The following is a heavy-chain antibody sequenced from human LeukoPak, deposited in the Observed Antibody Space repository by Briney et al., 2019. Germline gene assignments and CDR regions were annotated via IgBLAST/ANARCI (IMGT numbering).Heavy chain of an antibody. CDR1: GGSFSGYY. J-gene: IGHJ5*02. D-gene: IGHD1-14*01. V-gene: IGHV4-34*01. CDR3: ARHRNWFDP. CDR2: INHSGST. Sequence: PSETLSLTCAVYGGSFSGYYWSWIRQPPGKGLEWIGEINHSGSTNYNPSLKSRVTMSVDTSKNQFSLKLSSVTAADTAVYYCARHRNWFDPWGQGALVTVSS.